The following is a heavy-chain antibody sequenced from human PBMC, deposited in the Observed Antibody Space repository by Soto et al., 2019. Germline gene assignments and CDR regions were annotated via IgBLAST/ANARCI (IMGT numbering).Heavy chain of an antibody. V-gene: IGHV5-51*01. J-gene: IGHJ6*03. CDR1: GYSFTSYW. CDR3: ARQHYEPDPYDILTEEGVGYYMDV. Sequence: GESLKISCKGSGYSFTSYWIGWVRQMPGKGLEWMGIIYPGDSDTRYSPSFQGQVTISADKSISTAYLQWSSLKASDTAMYYCARQHYEPDPYDILTEEGVGYYMDVWGKGTTVTVSS. D-gene: IGHD3-9*01. CDR2: IYPGDSDT.